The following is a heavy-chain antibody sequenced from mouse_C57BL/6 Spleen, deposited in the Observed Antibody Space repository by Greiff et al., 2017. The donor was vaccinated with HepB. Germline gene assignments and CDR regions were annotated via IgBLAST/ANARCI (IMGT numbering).Heavy chain of an antibody. CDR1: GFTFSDYY. CDR3: ARGSGYLAY. CDR2: ISNGGGST. V-gene: IGHV5-12*01. J-gene: IGHJ3*01. Sequence: EVKLVESGGGLVQPGGSLKLSCAASGFTFSDYYMYWVRQTPEKRLEWVAYISNGGGSTYYPDTVKGRFTISRDNAKNTLYLQMSRLKSEDTAMYDCARGSGYLAYWGQGTLVTVSA. D-gene: IGHD3-2*02.